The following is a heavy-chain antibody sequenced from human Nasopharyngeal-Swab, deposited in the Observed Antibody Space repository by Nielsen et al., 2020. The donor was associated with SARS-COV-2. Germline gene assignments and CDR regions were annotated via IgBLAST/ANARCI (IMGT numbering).Heavy chain of an antibody. D-gene: IGHD6-19*01. CDR2: IKQDGSEK. CDR3: ARDSSGWYPDLDY. J-gene: IGHJ4*02. V-gene: IGHV3-7*01. Sequence: GESLKISCAASGFTFSGYSTSWVRQAPGKGLEWVANIKQDGSEKYYVDSVEGRFTISRDSAKNSLFLQMNSLRAEDTAVYYCARDSSGWYPDLDYWGQGTLVTVSS. CDR1: GFTFSGYS.